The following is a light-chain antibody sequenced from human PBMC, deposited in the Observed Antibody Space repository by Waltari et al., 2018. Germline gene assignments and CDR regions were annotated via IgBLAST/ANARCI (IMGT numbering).Light chain of an antibody. CDR2: QDS. Sequence: SYELTQPPSVSVSPGQTARITCSGDKLGDKYVSWYQLKPGQSPVLVIYQDSQRPSGIPERFSGSNSGNTATLTISGTQAMDEADYYCQAWDSSTVVFGGGTKLTVL. CDR1: KLGDKY. V-gene: IGLV3-1*01. CDR3: QAWDSSTVV. J-gene: IGLJ2*01.